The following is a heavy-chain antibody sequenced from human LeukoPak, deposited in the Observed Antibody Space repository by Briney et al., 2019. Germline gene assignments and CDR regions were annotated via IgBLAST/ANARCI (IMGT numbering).Heavy chain of an antibody. V-gene: IGHV3-23*01. J-gene: IGHJ4*02. CDR2: ISGSGDST. CDR3: AKPRPLYGDSFDY. Sequence: PWGSLRLSCAASGFSFTSYLMSWFRQAPGKGLEWVSGISGSGDSTYYADSVKGRFTISRDNFNNTLYLQMSSLRVEDTAVYYCAKPRPLYGDSFDYWGQGTLVTVSS. D-gene: IGHD4-17*01. CDR1: GFSFTSYL.